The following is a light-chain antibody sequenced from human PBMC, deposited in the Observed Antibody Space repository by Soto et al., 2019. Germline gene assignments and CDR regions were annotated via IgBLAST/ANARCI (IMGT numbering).Light chain of an antibody. Sequence: DIVMTQAQDSLAVSLGERATINCKSSQRVLYSSNNKHYIAWYQQRPGQPPKLLIYWASTRESGVPDRCSVSGYGTDFNLTITSLQAEDVAVYYCQQYESTPPTFGQGTKLEIK. CDR3: QQYESTPPT. CDR2: WAS. CDR1: QRVLYSSNNKHY. V-gene: IGKV4-1*01. J-gene: IGKJ2*01.